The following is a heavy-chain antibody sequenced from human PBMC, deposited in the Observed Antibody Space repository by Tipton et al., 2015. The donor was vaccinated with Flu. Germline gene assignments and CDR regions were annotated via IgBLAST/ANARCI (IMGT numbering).Heavy chain of an antibody. J-gene: IGHJ4*02. CDR1: GDSIGYYY. CDR3: ARGSGSGTYMIFDY. Sequence: TLSLTCLVSGDSIGYYYWSWIRQSAGKGLEWIGHIHSSGTTDHNYSLESRVTMSVDSSKNQFSLKLSSVTAADTAVYYCARGSGSGTYMIFDYWGPGTLVTVSS. V-gene: IGHV4-4*07. CDR2: IHSSGTT. D-gene: IGHD3-10*01.